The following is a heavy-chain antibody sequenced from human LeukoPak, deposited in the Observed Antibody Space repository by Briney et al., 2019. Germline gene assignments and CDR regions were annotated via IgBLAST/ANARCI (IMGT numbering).Heavy chain of an antibody. J-gene: IGHJ5*02. CDR1: GGSMSSYY. CDR3: AREGQYYYDGSGYL. D-gene: IGHD3-22*01. CDR2: ISYSGST. V-gene: IGHV4-59*12. Sequence: PSETLSLTCNVSGGSMSSYYWSWIRQPPGKGLEWIGYISYSGSTNYNPSLKSRITISVDTSKNQFSLKLSSVTAADTAVYYCAREGQYYYDGSGYLWGQGTLVTVSS.